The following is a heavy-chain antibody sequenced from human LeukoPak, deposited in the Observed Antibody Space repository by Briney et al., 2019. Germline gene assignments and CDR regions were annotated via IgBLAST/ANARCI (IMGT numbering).Heavy chain of an antibody. CDR1: AYSISRGYY. Sequence: SETLSLTCAVSAYSISRGYYWGWIRQPPGKGLEWIGSIYHSGTTYYNPSLKSRLSISADTSKNQFSLKLSSVTAADTAVYYCARGLIVVVPAAPRFDPWGQGTLVTVSS. CDR2: IYHSGTT. J-gene: IGHJ5*02. V-gene: IGHV4-38-2*01. CDR3: ARGLIVVVPAAPRFDP. D-gene: IGHD2-2*01.